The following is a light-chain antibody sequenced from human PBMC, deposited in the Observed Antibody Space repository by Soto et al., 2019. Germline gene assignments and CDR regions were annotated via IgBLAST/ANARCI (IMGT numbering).Light chain of an antibody. Sequence: QSALTQPASVSGSPGQSITISCTGTSSDVGGHNYVSWHQNHPGKAPKLIIYEVSNRPSGVSNRFSGSKSGNTASLTISGLQAEDEADYYCISYIPSTTTHWVFGGGTKVTVL. J-gene: IGLJ3*02. CDR1: SSDVGGHNY. CDR3: ISYIPSTTTHWV. V-gene: IGLV2-14*01. CDR2: EVS.